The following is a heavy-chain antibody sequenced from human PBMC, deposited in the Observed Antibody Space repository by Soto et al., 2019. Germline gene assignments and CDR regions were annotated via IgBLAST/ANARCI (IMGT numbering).Heavy chain of an antibody. D-gene: IGHD3-10*01. J-gene: IGHJ4*02. CDR3: AREGHYYGSGDPKREDY. Sequence: QVQLVQSGAEVKKPGASVKVSCKASGYTFTSYGISWVRQAPGQGLEWMGWISAYNGNTNYAQKLQGRVTMTTETSTSTAYMELRSLRSDDTAVYYCAREGHYYGSGDPKREDYWGQGTLVTVSS. CDR2: ISAYNGNT. V-gene: IGHV1-18*01. CDR1: GYTFTSYG.